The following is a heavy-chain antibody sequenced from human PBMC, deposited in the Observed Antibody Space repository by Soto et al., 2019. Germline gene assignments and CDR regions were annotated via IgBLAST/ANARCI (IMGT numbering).Heavy chain of an antibody. CDR3: AKWNGYGDH. CDR2: VCGGSGTT. J-gene: IGHJ4*02. CDR1: GFSFSTYG. D-gene: IGHD1-1*01. V-gene: IGHV3-23*01. Sequence: EVQLLESGGGLVQPGGSLRLSCAVSGFSFSTYGVTWVRQAPGKGLEWVSGVCGGSGTTHYADSVKGRFTITGDTSKNTVYLQMNSLRVEDTAVYYCAKWNGYGDHWGQGTLVTVSS.